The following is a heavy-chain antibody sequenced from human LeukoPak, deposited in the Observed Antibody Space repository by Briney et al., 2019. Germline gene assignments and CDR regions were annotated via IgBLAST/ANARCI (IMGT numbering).Heavy chain of an antibody. Sequence: GGSLRLSCAVSGFTFSDYWVTWVRQTPGKGLEFVANINRDGSVKNYVDSVKGRFTISRDNAKNSLYLQMTSLRVDDTAIYYCARDPGFSTFYYWGQGTLVTLSS. V-gene: IGHV3-7*01. D-gene: IGHD3-3*02. CDR3: ARDPGFSTFYY. CDR1: GFTFSDYW. CDR2: INRDGSVK. J-gene: IGHJ4*02.